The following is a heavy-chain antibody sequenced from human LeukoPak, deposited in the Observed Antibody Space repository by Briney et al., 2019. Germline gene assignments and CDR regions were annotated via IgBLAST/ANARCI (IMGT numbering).Heavy chain of an antibody. D-gene: IGHD5-12*01. CDR2: IKSKTDDGTI. CDR3: TTYLRATDFDY. Sequence: GGSLRLSCAAPGFNFSNALMSWVRQAPVKGLDSVGRIKSKTDDGTIDYAAPVKGRFTISRDDSKNTLYLQMNSLKTEDTAVYYCTTYLRATDFDYWGQGTLVTVSS. J-gene: IGHJ4*02. CDR1: GFNFSNAL. V-gene: IGHV3-15*01.